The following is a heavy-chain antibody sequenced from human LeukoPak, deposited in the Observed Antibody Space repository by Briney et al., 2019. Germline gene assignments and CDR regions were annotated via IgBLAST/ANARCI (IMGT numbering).Heavy chain of an antibody. D-gene: IGHD4-17*01. V-gene: IGHV3-33*01. CDR1: GFTFRSYG. CDR2: IWYDGSNK. J-gene: IGHJ4*02. Sequence: GGSLRLSCAACGFTFRSYGVHGVRQAPGKGLEGGAVIWYDGSNKYYADSVKGRFTISRDNSKNTLYLQMNSLRAEDTAVYYCARAYGDYVPYFDYWGQGTLVTVSS. CDR3: ARAYGDYVPYFDY.